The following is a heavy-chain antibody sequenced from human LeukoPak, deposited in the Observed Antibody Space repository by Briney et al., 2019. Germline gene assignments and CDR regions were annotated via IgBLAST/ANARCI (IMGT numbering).Heavy chain of an antibody. D-gene: IGHD5-12*01. Sequence: TGGSLRLSCAASSTFTFSSYSMNWVRQAPGKGLEWVSSITSGSTYIYYLDSVKGRFTISRDNAKNSLYLQMNSLRAEDTAIYYCARDLRGYDSSWFDPWGQGTLVTVSS. J-gene: IGHJ5*02. CDR3: ARDLRGYDSSWFDP. V-gene: IGHV3-21*01. CDR1: TFTFSSYS. CDR2: ITSGSTYI.